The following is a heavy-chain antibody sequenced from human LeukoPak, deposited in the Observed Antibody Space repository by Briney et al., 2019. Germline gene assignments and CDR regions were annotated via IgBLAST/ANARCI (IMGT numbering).Heavy chain of an antibody. J-gene: IGHJ4*01. CDR3: AGSSEPRAFDH. Sequence: SGTLSLTCTVSSGSSSVNDWLNWVRQPPGKGLEWIGEIYRGGRMNYNPSLESRVSISVDESRNQFSLKVNSVTAADTAVYYCAGSSEPRAFDHWGHGILVTVSS. CDR1: SGSSSVNDW. CDR2: IYRGGRM. V-gene: IGHV4-4*02. D-gene: IGHD1-14*01.